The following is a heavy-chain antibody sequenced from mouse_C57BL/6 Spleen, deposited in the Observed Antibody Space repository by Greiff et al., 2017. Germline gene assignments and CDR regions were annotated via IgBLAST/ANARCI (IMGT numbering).Heavy chain of an antibody. CDR3: ASGSYEGGFAY. CDR2: IWGVGST. V-gene: IGHV2-6*01. J-gene: IGHJ3*01. CDR1: GFSLTSYG. D-gene: IGHD1-1*01. Sequence: VMLVESGPGLVAPSQSLSITCTVSGFSLTSYGVDWVRQSPGKGLEWLGVIWGVGSTNYNSALKSRLSISKDNSKSQVFLKMNSLQTDDTAMYYCASGSYEGGFAYWGQGTLVTVSA.